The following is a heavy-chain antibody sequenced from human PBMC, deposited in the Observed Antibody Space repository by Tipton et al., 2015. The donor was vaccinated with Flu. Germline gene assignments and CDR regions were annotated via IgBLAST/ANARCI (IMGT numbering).Heavy chain of an antibody. CDR2: FSYSGST. V-gene: IGHV4-59*01. J-gene: IGHJ3*01. D-gene: IGHD3-10*01. CDR3: AREGVHGSGSSADAFDV. Sequence: TLSLTCTVSGGSISRYSWSWIRQPPGKGLEWIGYFSYSGSTNYKPSLKSRVTISVDTSKNQFSLKLSSVTAADTAVYYCAREGVHGSGSSADAFDVWGQVTMVSVSS. CDR1: GGSISRYS.